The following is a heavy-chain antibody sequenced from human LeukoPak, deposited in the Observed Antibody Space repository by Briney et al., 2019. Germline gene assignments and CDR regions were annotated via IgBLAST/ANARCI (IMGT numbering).Heavy chain of an antibody. CDR3: ARAGAAAGTPFDY. D-gene: IGHD6-13*01. V-gene: IGHV1-18*01. CDR2: ITSYNGNT. J-gene: IGHJ4*02. Sequence: ASVRVSCKASGYTFSSYGISWVRQAPGQGLEWMGWITSYNGNTKYAQQLQGRVTMTTDTSTGTAYMELRSLRSDDTAVYYCARAGAAAGTPFDYWGQGTLVTVSS. CDR1: GYTFSSYG.